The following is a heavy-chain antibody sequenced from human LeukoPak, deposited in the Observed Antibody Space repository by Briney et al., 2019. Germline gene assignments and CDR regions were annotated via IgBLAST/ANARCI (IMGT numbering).Heavy chain of an antibody. J-gene: IGHJ4*02. D-gene: IGHD3-10*01. Sequence: PGPSLRLSCAASGVSGVTFSNYALNWVRQAPGKGLEWVSDISGSGHTTNYADSVKGRFSISRDNSKTTLYLQMSSLRVEDTAVYYCVEGIFDYWGQGTLVTVSS. CDR3: VEGIFDY. V-gene: IGHV3-23*01. CDR1: GVSGVTFSNYA. CDR2: ISGSGHTT.